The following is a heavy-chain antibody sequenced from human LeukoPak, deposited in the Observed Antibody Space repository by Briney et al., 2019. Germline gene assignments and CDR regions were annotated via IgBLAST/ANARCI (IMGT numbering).Heavy chain of an antibody. V-gene: IGHV1-69*05. Sequence: SVKVSCKASGDICNSYAINWMRQAPGQGLEWMGAIIPLSSTTTYAQKFQDRVTITTDRLTNTAYVELSSLRHDDTAVYYCAREGSRLDHNMGVFYFDFWGQGTPVTVSS. CDR1: GDICNSYA. J-gene: IGHJ4*02. CDR3: AREGSRLDHNMGVFYFDF. CDR2: IIPLSSTT. D-gene: IGHD3-16*01.